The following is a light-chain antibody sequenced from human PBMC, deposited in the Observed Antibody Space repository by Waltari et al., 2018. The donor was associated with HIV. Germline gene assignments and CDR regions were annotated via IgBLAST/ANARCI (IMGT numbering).Light chain of an antibody. CDR3: CSYAGSYTEI. Sequence: QSALTQPASVAGSPGQSITIPCTGTSSAIGGYAYVSWYQQHPGKAPKLMIFDVNKRPSGVPARFSGSKSGHTASLTISGLQADDEADYYCCSYAGSYTEIFGGGTKLTVL. V-gene: IGLV2-11*01. J-gene: IGLJ2*01. CDR1: SSAIGGYAY. CDR2: DVN.